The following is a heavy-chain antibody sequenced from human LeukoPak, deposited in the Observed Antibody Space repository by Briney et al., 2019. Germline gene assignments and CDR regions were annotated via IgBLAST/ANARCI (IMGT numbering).Heavy chain of an antibody. CDR3: ARSNYGGKRWFDP. CDR2: MNPNSGNT. J-gene: IGHJ5*02. CDR1: EYTFTSYD. Sequence: ASVKVSCKASEYTFTSYDINWVRQATGRGLEWMGWMNPNSGNTGYAQQFQGRVTMTRDTSINTAYMELSSLRSEDTAVYYCARSNYGGKRWFDPWGQGTLVIVSS. V-gene: IGHV1-8*01. D-gene: IGHD4-23*01.